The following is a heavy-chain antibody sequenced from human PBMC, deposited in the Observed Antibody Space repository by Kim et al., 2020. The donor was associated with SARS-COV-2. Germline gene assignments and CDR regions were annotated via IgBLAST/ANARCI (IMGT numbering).Heavy chain of an antibody. CDR2: ISWNSGSI. Sequence: GGSLRLSCAASGFTFDDYAMHWVRQAPGKGLEWVSGISWNSGSIGYADSVKGRFTISRDNAKNSLYLQMNSLRAEDTALYYCAKDIAPVPAAMAGAYYYYGMDVWGQGTTVTVSS. V-gene: IGHV3-9*01. CDR1: GFTFDDYA. D-gene: IGHD2-2*01. J-gene: IGHJ6*02. CDR3: AKDIAPVPAAMAGAYYYYGMDV.